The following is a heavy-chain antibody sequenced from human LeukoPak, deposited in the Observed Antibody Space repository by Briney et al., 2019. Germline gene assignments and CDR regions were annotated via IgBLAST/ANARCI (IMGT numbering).Heavy chain of an antibody. CDR2: ISYDGSNK. V-gene: IGHV3-30-3*01. CDR1: GFTFSSYA. CDR3: AKGYRASSSWSYFDY. D-gene: IGHD6-13*01. Sequence: GGSLRLSCAASGFTFSSYAMHWVRQAPGKGLEWVAVISYDGSNKYYADSVKGRFTISRDNSKNTLYLQMNSLRAEDTAVYYCAKGYRASSSWSYFDYWGQGTLVTVSS. J-gene: IGHJ4*02.